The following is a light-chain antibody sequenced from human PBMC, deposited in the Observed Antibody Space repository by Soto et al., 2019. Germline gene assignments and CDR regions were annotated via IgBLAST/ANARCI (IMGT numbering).Light chain of an antibody. V-gene: IGLV1-44*01. J-gene: IGLJ1*01. CDR1: NSNIETNT. Sequence: QSVLTQPPSASGTPGQRVTISCSGSNSNIETNTVNWYQQLPGTAPKLLIYSNNQRPSGVPDRLSGSKSGTSASLAISGLQSDDEADYYCAAWDDSLNGYVFGTGTKVTVL. CDR2: SNN. CDR3: AAWDDSLNGYV.